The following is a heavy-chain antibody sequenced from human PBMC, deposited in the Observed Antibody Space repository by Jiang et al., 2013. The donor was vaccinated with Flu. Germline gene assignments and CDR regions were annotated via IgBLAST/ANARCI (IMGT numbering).Heavy chain of an antibody. D-gene: IGHD3-22*01. Sequence: GLVKPSQTLSLTCTVSGGSISGGGDYWSWIRQHPGKGLEWIGYVYYRGSTYYNSSLKSRVTISVDTSKNQVHLKLSSVTAADTAVYYCARSPYYYDSSGYYNPRPYKWFDPWGQGTLVTVSS. J-gene: IGHJ5*02. CDR1: GGSISGGGDY. CDR3: ARSPYYYDSSGYYNPRPYKWFDP. CDR2: VYYRGST. V-gene: IGHV4-31*03.